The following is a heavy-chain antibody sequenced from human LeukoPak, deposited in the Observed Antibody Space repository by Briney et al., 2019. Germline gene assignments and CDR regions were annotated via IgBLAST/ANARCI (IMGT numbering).Heavy chain of an antibody. D-gene: IGHD5-18*01. CDR1: GFTFTSYS. CDR2: ISSSGSTI. V-gene: IGHV3-48*02. CDR3: ATVAMEDWYFDL. Sequence: PGGSLRLSCAASGFTFTSYSMNWVRQAPGKGLEWVSYISSSGSTIYYADAVKGRLTISRDNAKNSLYLQMSSLRDEDTAVYYCATVAMEDWYFDLWGRGTLVTVSS. J-gene: IGHJ2*01.